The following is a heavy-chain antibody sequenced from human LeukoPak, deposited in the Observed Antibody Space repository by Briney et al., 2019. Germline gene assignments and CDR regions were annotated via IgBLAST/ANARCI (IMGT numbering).Heavy chain of an antibody. CDR1: GFTFSSYA. CDR3: ARESGGSSIIGY. D-gene: IGHD1-26*01. J-gene: IGHJ4*02. CDR2: ISGSGGST. Sequence: GGSLRLSCAASGFTFSSYAMSWVRQAPGKGLEWVSAISGSGGSTYYADSVKGRFTISRDNAKNSLYLQMNSLRAEDTAVYYCARESGGSSIIGYWGQGTLVTVSS. V-gene: IGHV3-23*01.